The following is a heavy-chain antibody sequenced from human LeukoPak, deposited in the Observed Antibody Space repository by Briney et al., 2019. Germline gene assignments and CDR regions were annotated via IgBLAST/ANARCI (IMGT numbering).Heavy chain of an antibody. CDR3: AREGYCSSTSCYALVY. Sequence: PGGSLRLSCAASGFTFSSYAMHWVRQAPGKGLEWVAVISYDGSNKYYADSVKGRFTISRDNSKNTLYLQMNSLRAEDTAVYYCAREGYCSSTSCYALVYWGQGTLVTVSS. D-gene: IGHD2-2*01. V-gene: IGHV3-30-3*01. J-gene: IGHJ4*02. CDR1: GFTFSSYA. CDR2: ISYDGSNK.